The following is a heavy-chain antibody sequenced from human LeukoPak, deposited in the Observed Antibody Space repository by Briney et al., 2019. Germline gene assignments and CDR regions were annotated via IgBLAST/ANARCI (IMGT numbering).Heavy chain of an antibody. V-gene: IGHV1-69*13. CDR2: IIPIFGTA. Sequence: ASVKVSCKASGGTFGGYAISWVRQAPGQGLEWMGGIIPIFGTANYAQKFQGRVTITADESTSTAYMELSSLRSEDTAVYYCARDGGVDTAMDNDYWGQGTLVTVSS. J-gene: IGHJ4*02. CDR1: GGTFGGYA. D-gene: IGHD5-18*01. CDR3: ARDGGVDTAMDNDY.